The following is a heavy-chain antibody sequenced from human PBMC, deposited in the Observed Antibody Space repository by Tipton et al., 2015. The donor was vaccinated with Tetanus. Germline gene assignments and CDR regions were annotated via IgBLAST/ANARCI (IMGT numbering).Heavy chain of an antibody. J-gene: IGHJ5*02. CDR1: GFTFSAYD. D-gene: IGHD3-10*01. V-gene: IGHV3-73*01. CDR3: TRDAGSYNWLDP. CDR2: ISTKSAGYAT. Sequence: SLRLSCAASGFTFSAYDMSWVRQASGKGLEWIGRISTKSAGYATSYSESVRGRFTVSRDDSTNTAFLEMKSLRNEDTAVYLCTRDAGSYNWLDPWGQGTLVTVSS.